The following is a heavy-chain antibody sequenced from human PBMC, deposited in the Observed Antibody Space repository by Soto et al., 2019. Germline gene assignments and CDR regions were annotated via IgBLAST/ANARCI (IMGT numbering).Heavy chain of an antibody. Sequence: QVQLQQWGAGLLKPSETLSLTCAVYGGSFSGYDWSWIRQSPGKGLEWVGEINHSGSTNYSPSLKSRVTMSVDTSKNQFSLKLSSVTAADTAVYYCARGVVGATTAGLFDYWGQGTLVTVSS. CDR2: INHSGST. CDR1: GGSFSGYD. D-gene: IGHD1-26*01. V-gene: IGHV4-34*01. J-gene: IGHJ4*02. CDR3: ARGVVGATTAGLFDY.